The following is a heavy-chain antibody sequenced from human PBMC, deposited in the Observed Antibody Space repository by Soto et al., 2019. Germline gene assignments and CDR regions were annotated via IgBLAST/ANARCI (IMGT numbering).Heavy chain of an antibody. D-gene: IGHD3-9*01. CDR1: GFTFSNFA. V-gene: IGHV3-23*01. CDR2: LTGSSGVT. CDR3: AKGGATYGLLTHDY. J-gene: IGHJ4*02. Sequence: EVQLLESGGGLVQPGGSLRLSCVVSGFTFSNFAMSWVRQAPGKGLEWVSTLTGSSGVTYYADSVKGRFAISRDNSRNTLSLQMHSLTAEDTAVYYCAKGGATYGLLTHDYWGQGTRVTVSS.